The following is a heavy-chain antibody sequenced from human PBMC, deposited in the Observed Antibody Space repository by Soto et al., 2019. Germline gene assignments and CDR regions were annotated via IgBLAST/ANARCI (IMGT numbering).Heavy chain of an antibody. J-gene: IGHJ4*02. Sequence: PSETLSLTCTVSGGSMISYYWSWIRQPPGKGLEWIGEINHSGSTNYNPSLKSRVTISVDTSKNQFSLKLSSVTAADTAVYYCARGPVGAADGGGYWGQGTLVTVSS. D-gene: IGHD6-13*01. CDR3: ARGPVGAADGGGY. CDR1: GGSMISYY. V-gene: IGHV4-34*01. CDR2: INHSGST.